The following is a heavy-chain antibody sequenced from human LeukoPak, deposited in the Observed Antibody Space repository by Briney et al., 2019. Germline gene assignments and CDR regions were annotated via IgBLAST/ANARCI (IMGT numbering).Heavy chain of an antibody. Sequence: PGGSLRLSCAASGFTFSSYAMSWVRQAPGKGLEWVSAISGSGGSTYYADSVKGRFTISRDNSKNTLYLQMNSLRAEDTAVYYCAKDPFGVVITSGWFDSWGQGTLVTVSS. J-gene: IGHJ5*01. CDR1: GFTFSSYA. V-gene: IGHV3-23*01. CDR2: ISGSGGST. CDR3: AKDPFGVVITSGWFDS. D-gene: IGHD3-3*01.